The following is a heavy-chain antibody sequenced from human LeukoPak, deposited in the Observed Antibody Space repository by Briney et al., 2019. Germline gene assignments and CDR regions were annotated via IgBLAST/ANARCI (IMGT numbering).Heavy chain of an antibody. J-gene: IGHJ4*02. V-gene: IGHV1-46*01. CDR3: ARERAVYDSGWDILDS. Sequence: ASVKVSCKASEYTFSSDYMHWVRQAPGQGLEWMGTINPSDRTTYAQRFQGRVTMTRDTSTSTVHMELSSLRSEETAVYYCARERAVYDSGWDILDSWGQGTLVTVSS. D-gene: IGHD6-19*01. CDR2: INPSDRT. CDR1: EYTFSSDY.